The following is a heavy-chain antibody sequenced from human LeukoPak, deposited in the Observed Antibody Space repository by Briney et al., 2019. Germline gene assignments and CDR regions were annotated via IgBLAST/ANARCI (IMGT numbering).Heavy chain of an antibody. CDR3: ARELIEWFGELLPDAFDI. Sequence: ASVKVSCKASGYTFTSYAMHWVRQAPGQRLEWMGWINAGNGNTKYSQKFQGRVTITRDTSASTAYMGLSSLRSEDTAVYYCARELIEWFGELLPDAFDIWGQGTMVTVSS. CDR2: INAGNGNT. J-gene: IGHJ3*02. V-gene: IGHV1-3*01. D-gene: IGHD3-10*01. CDR1: GYTFTSYA.